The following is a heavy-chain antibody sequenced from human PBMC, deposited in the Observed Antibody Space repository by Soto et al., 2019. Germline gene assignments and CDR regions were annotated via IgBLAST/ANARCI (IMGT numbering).Heavy chain of an antibody. V-gene: IGHV3-7*05. CDR2: IKQDGTSK. CDR1: GFTFTSYW. CDR3: ARLRFIFMEREFDS. Sequence: EVQLVESGGGLVQPGGSLRLSCAASGFTFTSYWMSWVRQAPGKGLEWVANIKQDGTSKYYADSVKGRFTVSRDNGKSSSYLQMDSLRDDDTAVYLCARLRFIFMEREFDSWGQGTLVTVSS. J-gene: IGHJ4*02. D-gene: IGHD3-16*01.